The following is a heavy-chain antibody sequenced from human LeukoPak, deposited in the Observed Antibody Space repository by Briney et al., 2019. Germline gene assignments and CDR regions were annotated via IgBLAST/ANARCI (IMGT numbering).Heavy chain of an antibody. V-gene: IGHV4-34*01. D-gene: IGHD2-15*01. Sequence: SETLSLTCAVYGGSFSGYYWSWIRQPPGKGLEWIGEINHSGSTNYNPSLKSRVTISVDTSKNQFSLKLSSVTAADTAVYYCARLISGEGVVVAAVFDYWGQGTLVTVSS. CDR2: INHSGST. J-gene: IGHJ4*02. CDR3: ARLISGEGVVVAAVFDY. CDR1: GGSFSGYY.